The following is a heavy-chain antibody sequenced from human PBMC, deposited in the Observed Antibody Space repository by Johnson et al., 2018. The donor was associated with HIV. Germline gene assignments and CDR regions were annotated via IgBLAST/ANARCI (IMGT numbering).Heavy chain of an antibody. Sequence: VQLVESGGGVGQPGGSLRLSCAASGFIFSTYGMHWVRQAPGKGLEWVAFMRWDGSIEYYADSVNGRFTVSRDNSKNTLYLQMDSLRTEDTAVYYSAKELLANSRRYYPYDAFDSWCQRTTLTVSS. CDR1: GFIFSTYG. D-gene: IGHD3-22*01. CDR3: AKELLANSRRYYPYDAFDS. V-gene: IGHV3-30*02. CDR2: MRWDGSIE. J-gene: IGHJ3*02.